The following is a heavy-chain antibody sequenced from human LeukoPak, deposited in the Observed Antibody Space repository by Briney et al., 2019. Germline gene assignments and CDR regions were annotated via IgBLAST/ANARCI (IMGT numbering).Heavy chain of an antibody. V-gene: IGHV3-74*01. J-gene: IGHJ6*02. D-gene: IGHD3/OR15-3a*01. CDR1: GFTFTSYW. Sequence: GGSLRLSCAASGFTFTSYWIHWVRQVPGKGLEWVSRIDGDGSSRSYADSVQGRFTISRDNGKKTVFLQMNSLSAEDTAVYYCARILEGYYYFGLDVWGQGTTVIVSS. CDR2: IDGDGSSR. CDR3: ARILEGYYYFGLDV.